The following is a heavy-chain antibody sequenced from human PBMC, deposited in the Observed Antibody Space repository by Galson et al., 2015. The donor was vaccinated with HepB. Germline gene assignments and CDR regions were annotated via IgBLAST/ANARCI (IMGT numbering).Heavy chain of an antibody. CDR1: GGSISSSSYY. CDR3: ARLWFGELLLGLGAFDI. CDR2: IYYSGST. Sequence: QVQLQESGPGLVKPSETLSLTCTVSGGSISSSSYYWGWIRQPPGKGLEWIGSIYYSGSTYYNPSLKSRVTISVDTSKNQFSLKLSSVTAADTAVYYCARLWFGELLLGLGAFDIWGQGTMVTVSS. V-gene: IGHV4-39*01. J-gene: IGHJ3*02. D-gene: IGHD3-10*01.